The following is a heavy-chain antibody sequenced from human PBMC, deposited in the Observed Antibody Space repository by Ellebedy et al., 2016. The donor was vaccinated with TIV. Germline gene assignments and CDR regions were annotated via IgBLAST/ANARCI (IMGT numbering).Heavy chain of an antibody. Sequence: AASVKVSCKASGYTFTNYLIHWVRQAPGQGLEWMGIINSNNGDTVYSQKLHGRVTMTRDTSTSTVYVDLSGLRSEDTAVYYCARERKYGEEFDPWGQGTLVTVSS. CDR2: INSNNGDT. J-gene: IGHJ5*02. D-gene: IGHD4-17*01. V-gene: IGHV1-46*01. CDR1: GYTFTNYL. CDR3: ARERKYGEEFDP.